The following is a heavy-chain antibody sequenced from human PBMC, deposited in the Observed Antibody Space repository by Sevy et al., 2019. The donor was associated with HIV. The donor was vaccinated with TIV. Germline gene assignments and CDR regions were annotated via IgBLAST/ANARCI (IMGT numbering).Heavy chain of an antibody. J-gene: IGHJ4*02. Sequence: GGSLRLSCAASGFTFSSYAMSWVRQAPGKGLEWVSAISGSGGSTYYADSVKGRFTISRDNSKNTLYLQMNSLRAEDTAVYYSAKDHPSSSWPSPFDYWGQGTLVTVSS. CDR1: GFTFSSYA. CDR3: AKDHPSSSWPSPFDY. CDR2: ISGSGGST. D-gene: IGHD6-13*01. V-gene: IGHV3-23*01.